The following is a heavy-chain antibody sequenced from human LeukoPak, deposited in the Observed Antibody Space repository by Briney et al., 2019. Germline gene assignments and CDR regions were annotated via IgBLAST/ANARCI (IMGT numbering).Heavy chain of an antibody. CDR1: GFTVSTNY. J-gene: IGHJ5*02. D-gene: IGHD6-19*01. Sequence: GGSLRLSCAASGFTVSTNYMSWVRQAPGRGLEWASVIYAGGTTYYADSVRGRFTISRDNSKNTLYLQMNSLRDEDTAVYYCARDSSGWYDHWGQGTLVTVSS. CDR2: IYAGGTT. V-gene: IGHV3-53*01. CDR3: ARDSSGWYDH.